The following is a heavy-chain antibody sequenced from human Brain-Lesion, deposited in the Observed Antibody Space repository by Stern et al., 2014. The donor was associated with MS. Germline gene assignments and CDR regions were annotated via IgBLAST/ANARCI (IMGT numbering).Heavy chain of an antibody. CDR2: ICYSGTS. CDR1: GGSISSDNYY. J-gene: IGHJ6*02. Sequence: VQLVESGPGLVKPSQTLSLTCTVSGGSISSDNYYWTWIRQHRGQGLELIGHICYSGTSYYNPSLKSRVSITVDTSKNLFSLRLSSVTAADTAVYYCARDHFTTSLDVWGHGTTVTVS. CDR3: ARDHFTTSLDV. D-gene: IGHD2-2*01. V-gene: IGHV4-31*03.